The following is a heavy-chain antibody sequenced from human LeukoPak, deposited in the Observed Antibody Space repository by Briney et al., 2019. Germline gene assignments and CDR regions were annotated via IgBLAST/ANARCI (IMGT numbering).Heavy chain of an antibody. V-gene: IGHV2-70*16. J-gene: IGHJ4*02. Sequence: TLSLTCAVYGGSFSGNYWSWIRQPPGKGLEWLARIDWEDDKFYSTSLKTRLTISKDTSKNQVVLTMTNMDPVDTATYYCARTEGYYGSGTLWAFDFWGPGTLVTVST. CDR1: GGSFSGNY. CDR2: IDWEDDK. D-gene: IGHD3-10*01. CDR3: ARTEGYYGSGTLWAFDF.